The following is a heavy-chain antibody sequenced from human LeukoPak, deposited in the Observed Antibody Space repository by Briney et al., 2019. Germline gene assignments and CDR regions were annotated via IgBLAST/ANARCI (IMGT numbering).Heavy chain of an antibody. V-gene: IGHV3-30*18. CDR1: GLTLSRSG. CDR2: ISYDGSHK. J-gene: IGHJ3*02. CDR3: AKGVWVVRGVIGDGFDI. D-gene: IGHD3-10*01. Sequence: AESLTLACAPSGLTLSRSGMHWVRQAPGKGLEWVAVISYDGSHKYYADSVKGRFTISRDSSKNTLYLQMNSLRAEDTAVYYCAKGVWVVRGVIGDGFDIWGQGTMVTVSS.